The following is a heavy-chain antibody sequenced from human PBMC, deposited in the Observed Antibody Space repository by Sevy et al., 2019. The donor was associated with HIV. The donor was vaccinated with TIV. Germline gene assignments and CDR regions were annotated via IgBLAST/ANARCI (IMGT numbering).Heavy chain of an antibody. CDR3: ARDREGYSSRWYFFDY. D-gene: IGHD6-13*01. Sequence: GGSLRLSCAASRFTFSSYGMHWVRQAPGKGLEWVAVIWYDGSNKYYSDSVKGRFTISRDNSKNTLYLQMNSLRAEDTAVYYCARDREGYSSRWYFFDYWGQGTLVTVSS. CDR1: RFTFSSYG. CDR2: IWYDGSNK. V-gene: IGHV3-33*01. J-gene: IGHJ4*02.